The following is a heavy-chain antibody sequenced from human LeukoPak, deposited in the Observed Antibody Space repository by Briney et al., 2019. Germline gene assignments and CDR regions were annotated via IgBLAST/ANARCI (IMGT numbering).Heavy chain of an antibody. D-gene: IGHD5-18*01. CDR2: IYYSGST. V-gene: IGHV4-31*03. J-gene: IGHJ4*02. CDR3: ASLLRGYSYGHPLQPFDY. CDR1: GGSISSSSYS. Sequence: KPSETLSLTCTVSGGSISSSSYSWGWIRQHPGKGLEWIGYIYYSGSTYYNPSLKSRVTISVDTSKNQFSLKLSSVTAADTAVYYCASLLRGYSYGHPLQPFDYWGQGTLVTVSS.